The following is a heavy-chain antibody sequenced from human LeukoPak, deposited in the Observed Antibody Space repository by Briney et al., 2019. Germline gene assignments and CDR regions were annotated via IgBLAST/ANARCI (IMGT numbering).Heavy chain of an antibody. Sequence: GGSLRLSCAASGFTFSSYGMHWVRQAPGKGLEWVAVISYDGSNKYYADSVKGRFTISRDNSKNTLYLQMNGLRAEDTAVYYCASIMRDYYDSSGTLFDYWGQGTLVTVSS. CDR1: GFTFSSYG. CDR3: ASIMRDYYDSSGTLFDY. D-gene: IGHD3-22*01. CDR2: ISYDGSNK. V-gene: IGHV3-30*03. J-gene: IGHJ4*02.